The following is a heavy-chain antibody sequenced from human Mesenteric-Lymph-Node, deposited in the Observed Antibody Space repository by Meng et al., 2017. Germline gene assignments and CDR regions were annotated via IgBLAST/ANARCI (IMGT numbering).Heavy chain of an antibody. CDR3: VSTVTPNFYYFDY. V-gene: IGHV3-23*01. J-gene: IGHJ4*02. D-gene: IGHD4-17*01. CDR2: ISGSGGST. CDR1: GFTFSSYG. Sequence: EVQLLESGGGLVQPGGSLRLSCAASGFTFSSYGRSWVRQAPGKGLEWVSAISGSGGSTYYADSVKGRFTISRDNSKNTLYLQMNSLRAEDTAVYYCVSTVTPNFYYFDYWGQGTLVTVSS.